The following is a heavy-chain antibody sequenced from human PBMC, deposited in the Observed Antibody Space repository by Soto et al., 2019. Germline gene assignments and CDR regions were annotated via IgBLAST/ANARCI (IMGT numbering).Heavy chain of an antibody. J-gene: IGHJ4*02. CDR2: IHHSGST. D-gene: IGHD6-19*01. CDR1: ACSISSNY. V-gene: IGHV4-59*01. CDR3: TIGAGWTTDY. Sequence: QVQLQESGPGLVRPSETLSLTCTVSACSISSNYWNWIRQAPGKGLEWIGLIHHSGSTNYNPSLKSRGTISLDTSKNQLSLKLSSVTAADTAVYYCTIGAGWTTDYWGQGTLVTVSS.